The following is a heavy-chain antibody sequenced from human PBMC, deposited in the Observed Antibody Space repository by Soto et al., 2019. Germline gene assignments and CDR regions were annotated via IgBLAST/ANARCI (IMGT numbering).Heavy chain of an antibody. Sequence: ASVKVCCRDSGYNLIDYSLQWVREAPVQGLEWMEWIHSTTGDTVYAQNLQGRVTLTRDTSISTIYMELGRLTSDDTALYFCTREACWGQGTLVTVSS. J-gene: IGHJ4*01. CDR2: IHSTTGDT. CDR3: TREAC. V-gene: IGHV1-2*02. CDR1: GYNLIDYS.